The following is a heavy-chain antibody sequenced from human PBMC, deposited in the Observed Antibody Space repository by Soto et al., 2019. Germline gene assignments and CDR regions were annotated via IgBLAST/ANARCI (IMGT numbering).Heavy chain of an antibody. V-gene: IGHV3-23*01. J-gene: IGHJ4*02. D-gene: IGHD6-13*01. CDR2: VSASGLNT. CDR1: GFTFSTYA. Sequence: GGSLRLSCAASGFTFSTYAMAWVRQAPGKGLEWVSGVSASGLNTDYADPVKGRFYISRDNSKNTVSLQMNSLRAEDTAVYYCAKADSSSWWGYLDYWGQGALVTVSS. CDR3: AKADSSSWWGYLDY.